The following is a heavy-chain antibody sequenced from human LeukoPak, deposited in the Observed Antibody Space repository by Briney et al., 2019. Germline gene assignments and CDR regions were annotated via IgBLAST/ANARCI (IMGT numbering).Heavy chain of an antibody. CDR1: GFTFSSYA. Sequence: GGSLRLSCAASGFTFSSYAMSWVRQAPGKGLEWVSAISGSGGSTYYADSVKGRFTISRDNAKNSLYLQKNSLRAEDMALYYCAKSPGLSGSLDDAFDIWGQGTMVTVSS. CDR3: AKSPGLSGSLDDAFDI. CDR2: ISGSGGST. V-gene: IGHV3-23*01. J-gene: IGHJ3*02. D-gene: IGHD1-26*01.